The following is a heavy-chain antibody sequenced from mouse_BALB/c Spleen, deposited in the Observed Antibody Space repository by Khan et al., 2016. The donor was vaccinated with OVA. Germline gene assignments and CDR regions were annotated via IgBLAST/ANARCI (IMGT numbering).Heavy chain of an antibody. CDR1: GLSLTNYG. CDR2: IWGDGST. CDR3: AMIYYGYDWFAY. V-gene: IGHV2-3*01. Sequence: QVQLKESGPGLVAPSQSLSIRCTVSGLSLTNYGVSWVRQPPGKGLEWLGVIWGDGSTNYHSVLKSRLSISKDNSKSQVFVKLNSLQTDDTATYYCAMIYYGYDWFAYWGQGTLVTVSA. J-gene: IGHJ3*01. D-gene: IGHD2-2*01.